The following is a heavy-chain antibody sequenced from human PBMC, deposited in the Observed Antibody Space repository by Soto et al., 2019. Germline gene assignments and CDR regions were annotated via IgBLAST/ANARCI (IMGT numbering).Heavy chain of an antibody. D-gene: IGHD2-21*01. CDR2: IKSKTDGGTT. CDR3: TTDLGLYCGGDCSISGWIDY. Sequence: EVQLVESGGGLVKPGGSLRLSCAASGFTFSNAWMSWVRQAPGKGLEWVGRIKSKTDGGTTDYAAPVKGRFTISRDDSKNTLYLQMNSLKTEDTAVYYCTTDLGLYCGGDCSISGWIDYWGQGTLVTVSS. J-gene: IGHJ4*02. V-gene: IGHV3-15*01. CDR1: GFTFSNAW.